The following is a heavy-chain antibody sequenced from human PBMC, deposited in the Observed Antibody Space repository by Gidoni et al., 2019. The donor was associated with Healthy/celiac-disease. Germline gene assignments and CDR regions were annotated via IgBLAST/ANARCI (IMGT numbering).Heavy chain of an antibody. V-gene: IGHV3-30-3*01. Sequence: VQLVEPGGGVVQPGRSLRLSCAASGFTFSSSARHWVRQAPGKGLEWVAVISYDGSNKYYADSVKGRFTISRDNSKNTLYLQMNSLRAEDTAVYYCARGRVDTAMVKGPGAFDIWGQGTMVTVSS. J-gene: IGHJ3*02. D-gene: IGHD5-18*01. CDR3: ARGRVDTAMVKGPGAFDI. CDR1: GFTFSSSA. CDR2: ISYDGSNK.